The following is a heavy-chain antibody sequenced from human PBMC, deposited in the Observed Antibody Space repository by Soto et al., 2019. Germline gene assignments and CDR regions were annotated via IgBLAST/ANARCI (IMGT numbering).Heavy chain of an antibody. Sequence: QLQLQESGPGLVKPSETLSLTCTVSGDSVTISDYYWGWIRQPPGKGLEWMGSIHYSGSTYYNPSLKSRVTIYGDTSKKEFSLTLTSGTAADAAVYYCAAHDSGGYYAEYWGKGTLCTSSA. V-gene: IGHV4-39*01. CDR3: AAHDSGGYYAEY. D-gene: IGHD3-22*01. CDR2: IHYSGST. CDR1: GDSVTISDYY. J-gene: IGHJ4*02.